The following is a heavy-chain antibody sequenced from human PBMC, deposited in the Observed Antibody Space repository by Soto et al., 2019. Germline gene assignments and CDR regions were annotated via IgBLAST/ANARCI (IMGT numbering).Heavy chain of an antibody. CDR2: ISYDGSNK. Sequence: PGGSLRLSCAASGFTFSSYGMHWVRQAPGKGLEWVAVISYDGSNKFYADSVKGRFTISRDNSKDTLYLQMNSLRAEDTAVYYCAKEAHFWSGRGYCYAMDVWGQGTRVTVSS. D-gene: IGHD3-3*02. CDR1: GFTFSSYG. V-gene: IGHV3-30*18. CDR3: AKEAHFWSGRGYCYAMDV. J-gene: IGHJ6*02.